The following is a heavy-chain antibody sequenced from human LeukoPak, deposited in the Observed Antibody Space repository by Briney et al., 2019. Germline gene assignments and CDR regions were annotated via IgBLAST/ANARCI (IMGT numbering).Heavy chain of an antibody. CDR1: GGSISSGSYY. D-gene: IGHD3-3*01. CDR2: IYTSGST. CDR3: LEVQKEAQH. J-gene: IGHJ1*01. V-gene: IGHV4-61*02. Sequence: SETLSLTCTVSGGSISSGSYYWSWIRQPAGKGLEWIGRIYTSGSTNYNPSLKSRVTISVDTSKNQFSLKLSSVTAADTAVYYCLEVQKEAQHWGQGTLVTVSP.